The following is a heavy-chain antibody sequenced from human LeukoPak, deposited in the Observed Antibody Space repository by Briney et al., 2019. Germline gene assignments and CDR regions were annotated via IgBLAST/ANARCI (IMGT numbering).Heavy chain of an antibody. CDR2: ISGSGGST. CDR3: AKGSSGWYAEYFQY. J-gene: IGHJ1*01. CDR1: GFTFSSYA. D-gene: IGHD6-19*01. Sequence: GSLRLSCVAXGFTFSSYAMSWVRQAPGKGLEWVSVISGSGGSTYYADSVKGRFTISRDNSKNTVYLQMNSLRAEDTAVYYCAKGSSGWYAEYFQYWGQGTLVTVSS. V-gene: IGHV3-23*01.